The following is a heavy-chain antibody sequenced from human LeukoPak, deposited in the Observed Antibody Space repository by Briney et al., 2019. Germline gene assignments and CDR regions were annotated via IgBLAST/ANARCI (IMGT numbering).Heavy chain of an antibody. Sequence: GGSLRLSCAASGFTFSDSYMTWIRQAPGKGLEWVSYISSTAYTIFYADSVKGRFTISRDNAKNSLYLQMNSLRAEDTAVYYCARVRYFDWLGPFDYWGQGTLVTVSS. CDR3: ARVRYFDWLGPFDY. J-gene: IGHJ4*02. V-gene: IGHV3-11*04. D-gene: IGHD3-9*01. CDR2: ISSTAYTI. CDR1: GFTFSDSY.